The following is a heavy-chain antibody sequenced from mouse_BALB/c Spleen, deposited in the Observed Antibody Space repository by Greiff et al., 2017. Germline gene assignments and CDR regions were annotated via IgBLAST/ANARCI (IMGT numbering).Heavy chain of an antibody. CDR3: ARYYRYDEGYAMDY. V-gene: IGHV5-17*02. CDR1: GFTFSSFG. D-gene: IGHD2-14*01. CDR2: ISSGSSTI. Sequence: EVQGVESGGGLVQPGGSRKLSCAASGFTFSSFGMHWVRQAPEKGLEWVAYISSGSSTIYYADTVKGRFTISRDNPKNTLFLQMTSLRSEDTAMYYCARYYRYDEGYAMDYWGQGTSVTVSS. J-gene: IGHJ4*01.